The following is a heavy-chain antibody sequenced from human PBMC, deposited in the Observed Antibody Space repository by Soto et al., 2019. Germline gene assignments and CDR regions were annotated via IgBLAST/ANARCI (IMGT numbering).Heavy chain of an antibody. CDR2: IYFNGNT. CDR1: AATFSKYY. V-gene: IGHV4-59*01. D-gene: IGHD3-16*01. Sequence: SETLSLTCTVSAATFSKYYWTLIRQPPGKGLEWIGYIYFNGNTKYNPSLEGRLTISIDTSKKEFSLKLTSVTAADAAVYYCASVTFGGIVLAHWGQGNLFTVSS. J-gene: IGHJ4*02. CDR3: ASVTFGGIVLAH.